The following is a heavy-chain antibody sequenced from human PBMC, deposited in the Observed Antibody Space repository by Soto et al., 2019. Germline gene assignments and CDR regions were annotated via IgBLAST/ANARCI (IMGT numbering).Heavy chain of an antibody. CDR2: INAGYGNI. J-gene: IGHJ4*02. CDR1: GYTYTSYA. Sequence: QVQLVQSGAEVKQPGASVKVSCEASGYTYTSYAMDGVRQAPGQRLEWMGWINAGYGNIKYSQKLQGRVTITRDTSASTAYMELSSLRSEDTAVYYCARDLQADYWGQGTLVTVSS. V-gene: IGHV1-3*01. CDR3: ARDLQADY.